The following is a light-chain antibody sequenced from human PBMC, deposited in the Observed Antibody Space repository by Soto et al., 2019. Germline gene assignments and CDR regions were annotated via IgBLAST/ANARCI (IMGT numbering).Light chain of an antibody. CDR2: EVS. CDR1: SSDVGKYIF. Sequence: QSALTQPASVSGSPGQSITISCTGTSSDVGKYIFVSWYQQYPGKAPKLMLYEVSERPSGISNRFSGSKSGDTASLTISGLQAEDEADYYCCSYAGSGTPVVFGGGTKLTVL. J-gene: IGLJ2*01. V-gene: IGLV2-23*02. CDR3: CSYAGSGTPVV.